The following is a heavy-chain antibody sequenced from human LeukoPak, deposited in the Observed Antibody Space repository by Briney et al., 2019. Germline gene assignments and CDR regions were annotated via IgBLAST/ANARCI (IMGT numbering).Heavy chain of an antibody. J-gene: IGHJ4*02. Sequence: PSQTLSLTCTVSGGSISSGSDYWSWIRQPAGKGLEWIGRIYTSGSTNYNPSLKSRVTISVDTSKNQFSLKLSSVTAADTAVYYCARVSVGATTDYFDYWGQGTLVTVSS. CDR3: ARVSVGATTDYFDY. CDR2: IYTSGST. D-gene: IGHD1-26*01. CDR1: GGSISSGSDY. V-gene: IGHV4-61*02.